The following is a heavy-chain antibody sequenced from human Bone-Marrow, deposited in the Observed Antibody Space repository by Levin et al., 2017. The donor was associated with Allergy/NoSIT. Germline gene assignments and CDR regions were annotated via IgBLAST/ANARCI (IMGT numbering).Heavy chain of an antibody. Sequence: GESLKISCTASGFTFSSYGIHWVRQAPGKGLEWVAVIWYDGARENYADSVKGRFTISRDISKNTLYLQMNSLRAEDAAVYFCERDKGWQCLNVSSFDIWGQGTMVTVPS. CDR3: ERDKGWQCLNVSSFDI. CDR1: GFTFSSYG. D-gene: IGHD6-19*01. J-gene: IGHJ3*02. CDR2: IWYDGARE. V-gene: IGHV3-33*01.